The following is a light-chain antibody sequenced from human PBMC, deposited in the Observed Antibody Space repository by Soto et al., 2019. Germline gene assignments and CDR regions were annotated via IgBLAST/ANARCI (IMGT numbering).Light chain of an antibody. J-gene: IGKJ5*01. CDR1: QGISSY. CDR3: HQYYSYPRIT. Sequence: AIRMTPSPSSFSASTGDRVPITCRASQGISSYFAWYQHKPGNAPKLLIYAASTLQSGVPSRFSGSGSGTDFTLTISCLQSEHFATYYCHQYYSYPRITFGQGTRVET. V-gene: IGKV1-8*01. CDR2: AAS.